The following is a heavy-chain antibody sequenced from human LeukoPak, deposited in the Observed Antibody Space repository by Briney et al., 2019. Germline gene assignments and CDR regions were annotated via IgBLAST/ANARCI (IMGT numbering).Heavy chain of an antibody. D-gene: IGHD2-2*03. CDR2: ISSTSRTI. V-gene: IGHV3-48*04. CDR1: GFTFSGFG. J-gene: IGHJ3*02. Sequence: GGSLRLSCAASGFTFSGFGMNWVRQAPGRGLECVSYISSTSRTIYYADSVKGRFTISRDNAKNSLYLQMNSLRAEDTAVYYCARDPTGYCSSTSCLGAFDIWGQGTMVTVSS. CDR3: ARDPTGYCSSTSCLGAFDI.